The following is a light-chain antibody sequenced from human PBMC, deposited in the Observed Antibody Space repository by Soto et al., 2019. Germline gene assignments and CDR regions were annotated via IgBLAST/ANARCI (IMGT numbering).Light chain of an antibody. V-gene: IGKV1-5*03. CDR1: QSISSW. Sequence: DIQMTQSPSTLSASVGDRVTITCRASQSISSWLAWYQQKPGKAPKLLIYKASSLESGVPSRFSGRGSGTEFTLTISSLQPDDFATYYCQQYNSYSLFGPGTKVDIK. J-gene: IGKJ3*01. CDR2: KAS. CDR3: QQYNSYSL.